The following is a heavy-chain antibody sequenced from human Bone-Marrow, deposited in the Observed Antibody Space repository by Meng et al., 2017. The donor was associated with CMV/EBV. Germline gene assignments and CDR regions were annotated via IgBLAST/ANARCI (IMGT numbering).Heavy chain of an antibody. Sequence: ASVKVSCKASGYTFTGYYMHWVRQAPGQGLEWMGWINPNSGGTSYAQKFQGRVTMTRDTSISTAYMELSSLRSEDTAVYYCARDRPTYYDFWSGHNGFYGMDVWGQGTTVTVSS. D-gene: IGHD3-3*01. CDR2: INPNSGGT. CDR3: ARDRPTYYDFWSGHNGFYGMDV. V-gene: IGHV1-2*02. CDR1: GYTFTGYY. J-gene: IGHJ6*02.